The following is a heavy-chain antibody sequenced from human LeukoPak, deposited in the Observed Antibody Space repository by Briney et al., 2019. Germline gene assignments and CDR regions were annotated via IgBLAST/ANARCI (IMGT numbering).Heavy chain of an antibody. CDR2: INSDGSRT. D-gene: IGHD1-26*01. Sequence: HSGGSLRLSCEASGFTFSRYWMHWVRQAPGKGLVWVSRINSDGSRTTYADSVRGRFTISRDNSKNTLYLQMNSLRAEDTAVYYCAREYAWERIKYFQHWGQGTLVTVSS. V-gene: IGHV3-74*01. CDR1: GFTFSRYW. J-gene: IGHJ1*01. CDR3: AREYAWERIKYFQH.